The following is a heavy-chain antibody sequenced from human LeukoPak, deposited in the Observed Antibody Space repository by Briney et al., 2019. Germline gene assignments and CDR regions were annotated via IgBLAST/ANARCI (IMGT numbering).Heavy chain of an antibody. CDR2: IWYDGSNK. CDR3: ARESGGYYGMDV. D-gene: IGHD1-26*01. J-gene: IGHJ6*02. Sequence: GGSLRLSCAASGFTFSNYGMHWVRQAPGKGLEWVAVIWYDGSNKYYADSVKGRFTISRDNSKNTLYLQMNSLRAEDTAVYYCARESGGYYGMDVWGQGTTVTVSS. V-gene: IGHV3-33*01. CDR1: GFTFSNYG.